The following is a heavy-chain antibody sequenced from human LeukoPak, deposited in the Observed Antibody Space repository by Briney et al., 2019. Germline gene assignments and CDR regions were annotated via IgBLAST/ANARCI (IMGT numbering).Heavy chain of an antibody. V-gene: IGHV4-59*01. CDR3: ARGGLENGYHSNDGFDI. Sequence: PSETLSLTCTVSGGSISGYYWSWIRQPPGKGLEWIGYIYYSGSTKYNPPLKSRVTMSVDTSRNQFSLKLSSVTAADTAVYYCARGGLENGYHSNDGFDIWGQGTMVTVSS. J-gene: IGHJ3*02. CDR1: GGSISGYY. D-gene: IGHD3-22*01. CDR2: IYYSGST.